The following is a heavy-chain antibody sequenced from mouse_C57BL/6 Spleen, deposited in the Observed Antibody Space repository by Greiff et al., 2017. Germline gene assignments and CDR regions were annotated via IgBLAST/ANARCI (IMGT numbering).Heavy chain of an antibody. CDR2: IYPGSGNT. Sequence: LVESGPELVKPGASVKISCKASGYTFTDYYINWVKQRPGQGLEWIGWIYPGSGNTKYNEKFKGKATLTVDTSSSTAYMQLSSLASEDSAVYCCAREGVAGSSYAWFAYWGQGTLVTVSA. D-gene: IGHD1-1*01. CDR3: AREGVAGSSYAWFAY. J-gene: IGHJ3*01. CDR1: GYTFTDYY. V-gene: IGHV1-84*01.